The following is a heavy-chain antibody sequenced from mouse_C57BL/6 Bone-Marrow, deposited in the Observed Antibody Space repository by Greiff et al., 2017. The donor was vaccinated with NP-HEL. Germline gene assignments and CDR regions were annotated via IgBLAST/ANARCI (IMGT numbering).Heavy chain of an antibody. V-gene: IGHV1-18*01. CDR1: GYTFTDYN. CDR3: ASRDAMDY. Sequence: VQLKQSGPELVKPGASVKIPCKASGYTFTDYNMDWVKQSHGKSLEWIGDINPNNGGTIYNQKFKGKATLTVDKSSSTAYMELRSLTSEDTAVYYCASRDAMDYWGQGTSVTVSS. CDR2: INPNNGGT. J-gene: IGHJ4*01.